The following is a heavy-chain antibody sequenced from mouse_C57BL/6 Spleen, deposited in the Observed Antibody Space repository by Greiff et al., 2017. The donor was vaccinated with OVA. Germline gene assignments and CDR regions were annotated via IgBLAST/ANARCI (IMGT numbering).Heavy chain of an antibody. CDR2: IDPETGGT. Sequence: QVTLKESGAELVRPGASVTLSCKASGYTFTDYEMHWVKQTPVHGLEWIGAIDPETGGTAYNQKFKGKAILTADKSSSTAYMELRSLTSEDSAVYYCTWFAYWGQGTLVTVSA. CDR1: GYTFTDYE. V-gene: IGHV1-15*01. J-gene: IGHJ3*01. CDR3: TWFAY.